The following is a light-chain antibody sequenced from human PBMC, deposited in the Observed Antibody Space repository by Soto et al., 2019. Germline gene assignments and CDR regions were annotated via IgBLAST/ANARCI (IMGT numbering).Light chain of an antibody. Sequence: EIVLTQSPGTLSLSPGQRATLSCRASQSVSSSYLAWYQQKPGQAPRLLIYGASSRATGIPDRLGGSGSGTDFTLTIARLEAEDFAVYFCQQYGSSPPTTFGQGTKLEIK. V-gene: IGKV3-20*01. CDR3: QQYGSSPPTT. J-gene: IGKJ2*01. CDR2: GAS. CDR1: QSVSSSY.